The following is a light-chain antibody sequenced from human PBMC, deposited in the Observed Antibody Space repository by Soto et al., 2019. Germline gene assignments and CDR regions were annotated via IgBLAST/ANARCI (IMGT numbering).Light chain of an antibody. CDR3: QQYNNWPRT. CDR1: QSVSNN. V-gene: IGKV3-15*01. J-gene: IGKJ1*01. CDR2: GAS. Sequence: EIVMTQSPATLSVSPGERATLSCRASQSVSNNLVWYRQKPGQAPRLLIYGASTRATGIPARFSGSGSGTESTLTISSLQSEDFAVYYCQQYNNWPRTFGQGTKVEIK.